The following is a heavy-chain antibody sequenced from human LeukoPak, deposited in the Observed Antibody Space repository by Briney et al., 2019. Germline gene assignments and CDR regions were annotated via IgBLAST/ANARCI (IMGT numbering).Heavy chain of an antibody. CDR3: AKDRGSGWEFDY. V-gene: IGHV3-23*01. Sequence: PGGSLRLSCEASGFTFSTYGMTWVRQAPGKGLEWVSTISGRSSSTYYADSVKGRFTISRDNSMNTLYLQMNSLRAEDTAVYYCAKDRGSGWEFDYWGQGTLVTVSS. D-gene: IGHD6-19*01. J-gene: IGHJ4*02. CDR1: GFTFSTYG. CDR2: ISGRSSST.